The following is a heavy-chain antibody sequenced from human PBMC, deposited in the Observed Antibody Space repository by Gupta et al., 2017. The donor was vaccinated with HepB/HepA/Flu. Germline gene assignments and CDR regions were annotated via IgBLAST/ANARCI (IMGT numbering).Heavy chain of an antibody. V-gene: IGHV4-34*01. J-gene: IGHJ4*02. CDR2: INHSEST. D-gene: IGHD5-18*01. CDR1: GGSFSGYY. Sequence: QVHLQQWGAGLLKPPETLSLTCAVYGGSFSGYYWSWIRQPPGKGLEWIGEINHSESTNYNPSLKNRVTISLDTSKNQFSLKLNSVTAADTAVYYCATCLPRQLWRRYYFDYWGQGTPVTVSS. CDR3: ATCLPRQLWRRYYFDY.